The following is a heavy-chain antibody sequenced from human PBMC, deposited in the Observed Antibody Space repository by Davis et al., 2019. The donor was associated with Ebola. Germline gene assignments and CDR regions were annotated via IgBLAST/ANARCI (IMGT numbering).Heavy chain of an antibody. CDR1: GFTFSSTT. D-gene: IGHD6-25*01. CDR2: IKSRSDGGTT. CDR3: TRGSGMYD. V-gene: IGHV3-15*06. Sequence: GESLKISCAASGFTFSSTTMNWVRQAPGKGLEWVGRIKSRSDGGTTHYGVRVKGRFTISRDDSKNTVYLEMNSLKTEDTALYYCTRGSGMYDWGRGTLATVST. J-gene: IGHJ4*02.